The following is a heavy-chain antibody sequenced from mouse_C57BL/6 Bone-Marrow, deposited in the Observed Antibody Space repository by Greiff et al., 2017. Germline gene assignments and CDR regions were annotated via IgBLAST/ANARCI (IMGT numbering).Heavy chain of an antibody. D-gene: IGHD1-1*01. Sequence: EVQLVESGGDLVKPGGSLKLSCAASGFTFSSYGMSWVRQTPDKRLEWVATISSGGSYTFYPDSVMGRFTISRDNAKNTLYLQMSSLKSEDTAMYYCASGYGSSYVWFAYWGQGTLVTVSA. CDR1: GFTFSSYG. CDR3: ASGYGSSYVWFAY. V-gene: IGHV5-6*01. CDR2: ISSGGSYT. J-gene: IGHJ3*01.